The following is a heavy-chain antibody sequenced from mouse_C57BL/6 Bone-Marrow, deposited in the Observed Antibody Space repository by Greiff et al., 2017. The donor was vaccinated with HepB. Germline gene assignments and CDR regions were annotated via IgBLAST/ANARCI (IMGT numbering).Heavy chain of an antibody. D-gene: IGHD1-1*01. Sequence: QVQLQQSGAELVRPGASVTLSCKASGYTFTDYEMHWVKQTPVHGLEWIGAIDPETGGTAYNQKFKGKAILTADKSSSTAYMELCSLTSEDSAVYYCTRDYYGSSYVGWYFDVWGTGTTVTVSS. V-gene: IGHV1-15*01. J-gene: IGHJ1*03. CDR3: TRDYYGSSYVGWYFDV. CDR2: IDPETGGT. CDR1: GYTFTDYE.